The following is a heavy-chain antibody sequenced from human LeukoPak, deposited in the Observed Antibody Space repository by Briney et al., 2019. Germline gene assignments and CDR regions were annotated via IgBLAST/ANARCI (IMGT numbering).Heavy chain of an antibody. J-gene: IGHJ4*02. V-gene: IGHV1-69*05. D-gene: IGHD3-22*01. Sequence: SVKVSCKASGGTFSSYAISWVRQAPGQGLEWMGGFIPIFGTANYAQKFQGRVTITTDESTSTAYMELSSLRSEDTAVYYCARDSAGYYDSSGYYYVGWGQGTLVTVSS. CDR2: FIPIFGTA. CDR1: GGTFSSYA. CDR3: ARDSAGYYDSSGYYYVG.